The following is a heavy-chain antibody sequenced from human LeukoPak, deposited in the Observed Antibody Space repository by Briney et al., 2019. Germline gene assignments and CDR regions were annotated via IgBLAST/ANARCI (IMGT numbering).Heavy chain of an antibody. J-gene: IGHJ4*02. V-gene: IGHV3-30*02. D-gene: IGHD1-26*01. CDR1: GFTFSAYA. CDR2: IRLDGSNE. Sequence: GGSLRLSCAASGFTFSAYAMHWVRQAPGKGLESVAFIRLDGSNEYYADSVKGRFTISRDNSKNTLYLQMNSLRAEDTAVYYCAKDYSGTYYRGADYWGQGTLVTVSS. CDR3: AKDYSGTYYRGADY.